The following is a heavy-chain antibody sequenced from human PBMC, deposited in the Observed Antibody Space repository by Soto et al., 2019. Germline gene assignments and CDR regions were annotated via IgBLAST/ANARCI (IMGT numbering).Heavy chain of an antibody. J-gene: IGHJ4*02. CDR2: IYAGTIT. CDR3: ARIPYDNSGTIFDY. Sequence: PGGSLRLSGAVSGITVSSYYMSWVRQAAGKRLEWVSVIYAGTITYYADSVKGRFTIYRDNPKNTLNLEMNSLRVEDTAVYYCARIPYDNSGTIFDYWGQGTLVTVSS. CDR1: GITVSSYY. V-gene: IGHV3-53*01. D-gene: IGHD3-22*01.